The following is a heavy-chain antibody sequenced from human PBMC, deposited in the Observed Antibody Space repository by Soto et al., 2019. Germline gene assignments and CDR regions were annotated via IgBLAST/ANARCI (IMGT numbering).Heavy chain of an antibody. V-gene: IGHV4-34*01. J-gene: IGHJ4*02. CDR3: ARADTAMVTVDY. D-gene: IGHD5-18*01. CDR2: INHSGST. CDR1: GGSFSGYY. Sequence: QVQLQQWGAGLLKPSETLSLTYAVYGGSFSGYYWSWIRQPPGKGLEWIGEINHSGSTNYNPSLKSRVTISVDTSKNQFSLKLSSVTAADTAVYYCARADTAMVTVDYWGQGTLVTVSS.